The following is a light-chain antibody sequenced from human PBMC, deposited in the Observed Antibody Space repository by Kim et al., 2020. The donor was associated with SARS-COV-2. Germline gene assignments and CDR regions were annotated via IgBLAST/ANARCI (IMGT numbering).Light chain of an antibody. CDR1: SSDIGTYDY. V-gene: IGLV2-8*01. J-gene: IGLJ2*01. Sequence: QSVTISCTGSSSDIGTYDYVSRYQQYPGKAPKLIIYDVTKRPSGVPDRFSGSKSANTASLTVSGLQAEDEADYYCSSYAGSNNGVFGGGTQLTVL. CDR2: DVT. CDR3: SSYAGSNNGV.